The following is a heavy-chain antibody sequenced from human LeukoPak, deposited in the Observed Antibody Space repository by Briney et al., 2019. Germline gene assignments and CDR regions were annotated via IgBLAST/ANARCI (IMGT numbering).Heavy chain of an antibody. CDR2: INHSGST. Sequence: PSETLSLTCAVYGGSFSGYYWSWIRQPPGKGLEWIGEINHSGSTNYNPSLKSRVTISVDTSKNQFSLKLSSVTAADTAVYYCASRRPGIAVAGLDDYWGQGTLVTVSS. V-gene: IGHV4-34*01. J-gene: IGHJ4*02. CDR3: ASRRPGIAVAGLDDY. D-gene: IGHD6-19*01. CDR1: GGSFSGYY.